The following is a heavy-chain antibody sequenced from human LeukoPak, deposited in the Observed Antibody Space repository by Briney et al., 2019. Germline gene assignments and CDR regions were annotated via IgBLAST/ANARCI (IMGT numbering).Heavy chain of an antibody. CDR3: ARVRREGGFRLGELSWTGYYYYMDV. Sequence: SSYIYYADSVKGRFTISRDNAKNSLYLQMNSLRAEDTAVYYCARVRREGGFRLGELSWTGYYYYMDVWGKGTTVTISS. V-gene: IGHV3-21*01. CDR2: SSYI. J-gene: IGHJ6*03. D-gene: IGHD3-16*02.